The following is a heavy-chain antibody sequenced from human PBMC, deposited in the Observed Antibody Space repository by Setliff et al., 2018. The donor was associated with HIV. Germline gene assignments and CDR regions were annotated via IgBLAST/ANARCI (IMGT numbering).Heavy chain of an antibody. CDR1: GLTLSAYG. V-gene: IGHV3-30*03. D-gene: IGHD3-16*01. CDR2: ISYDEGEK. Sequence: PGGSLRLSCAASGLTLSAYGMHRVRQAPGKGLEWVALISYDEGEKFYADSVRGRFTISRDNAKNTESLQMNSLRIEETAVDYCVSSFDPPYYFDYWGEGIRVTVSS. J-gene: IGHJ4*02. CDR3: VSSFDPPYYFDY.